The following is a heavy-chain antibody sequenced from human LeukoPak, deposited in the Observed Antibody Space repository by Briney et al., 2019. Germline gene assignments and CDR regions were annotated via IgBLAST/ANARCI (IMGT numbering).Heavy chain of an antibody. V-gene: IGHV3-15*01. D-gene: IGHD3-22*01. Sequence: PGGSLRLSCAASGFTFSNAWISWVRQAPGKGLEWVGRIKSKTDGGTTDYAAPVKGRFTISRDDSKNTLSLQMNSLKTEDTAVYYCTTGLTYYFDSSGYYFAPIFDDWGQGTLVTVSS. CDR2: IKSKTDGGTT. J-gene: IGHJ4*02. CDR3: TTGLTYYFDSSGYYFAPIFDD. CDR1: GFTFSNAW.